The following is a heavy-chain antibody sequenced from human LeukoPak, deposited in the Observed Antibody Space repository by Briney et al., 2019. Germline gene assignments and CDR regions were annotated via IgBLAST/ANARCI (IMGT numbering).Heavy chain of an antibody. CDR2: INHSGST. D-gene: IGHD6-13*01. V-gene: IGHV4-34*01. CDR1: GGSFSGYY. CDR3: ASTPAFIAAAGKYYYYYYMDV. J-gene: IGHJ6*03. Sequence: SETLSLTCAVYGGSFSGYYWSWIRQPPGKGLEWIGEINHSGSTNYNPSLKGRVTISVDTSKNQFSLKLSSVTAADTAVYYCASTPAFIAAAGKYYYYYYMDVWGKGTTVTVSS.